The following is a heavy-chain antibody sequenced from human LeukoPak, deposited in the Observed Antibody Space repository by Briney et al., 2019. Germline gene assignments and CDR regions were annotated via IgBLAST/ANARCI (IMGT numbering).Heavy chain of an antibody. V-gene: IGHV3-23*01. CDR3: AKQTGIVGATNWFDP. Sequence: GGSLRLSCAASGFTFSSYAMSWVRQAPGKGLEWVSAISSSGGSTYYADSVKGRFTISRDNSKNTLYLQMNSLRAEDTAVYYCAKQTGIVGATNWFDPWGQGTLVTVSS. CDR1: GFTFSSYA. CDR2: ISSSGGST. J-gene: IGHJ5*02. D-gene: IGHD1-26*01.